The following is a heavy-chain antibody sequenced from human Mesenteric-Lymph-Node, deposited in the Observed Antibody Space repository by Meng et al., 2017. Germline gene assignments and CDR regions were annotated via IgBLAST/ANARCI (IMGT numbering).Heavy chain of an antibody. CDR1: GFTFSSYW. J-gene: IGHJ3*02. CDR2: IKQDGSEK. CDR3: AKRNKIGDAFDI. Sequence: GESLKISCAASGFTFSSYWMSWVRQAPGKGLEWVANIKQDGSEKYYVDSVKGRFTISRDNAKNSLYLQMNSLRAEDTAVYYCAKRNKIGDAFDIWGQGTVVTVSS. D-gene: IGHD2/OR15-2a*01. V-gene: IGHV3-7*01.